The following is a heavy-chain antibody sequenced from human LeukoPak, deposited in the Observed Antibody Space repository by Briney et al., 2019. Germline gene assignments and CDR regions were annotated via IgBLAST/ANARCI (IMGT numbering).Heavy chain of an antibody. Sequence: GGSLRLSCEASGFTFSSYWMSWVRQAPGKGLEWVATIKPDGTEKYYVDSVKGRFTISRDNSKNTLYLQMNSLRAEDTAVYYCAKGLYGDYEAYYFDYWGQGTLVTVSS. CDR1: GFTFSSYW. J-gene: IGHJ4*02. V-gene: IGHV3-7*03. D-gene: IGHD4-17*01. CDR3: AKGLYGDYEAYYFDY. CDR2: IKPDGTEK.